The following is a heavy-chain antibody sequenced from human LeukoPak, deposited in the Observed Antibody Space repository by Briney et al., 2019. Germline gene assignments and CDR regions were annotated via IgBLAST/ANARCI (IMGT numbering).Heavy chain of an antibody. CDR1: GGAISSSNYY. Sequence: SETLSLTCTVSGGAISSSNYYWGWIRQPPGKGLVWIVTIYYTGSTYDNPSLNSRDTISVDSSRNEFSLKLSSVTAADTAVYYWARLEGGYSWIDPWGQGTLVTVSS. V-gene: IGHV4-39*01. CDR2: IYYTGST. D-gene: IGHD1-1*01. J-gene: IGHJ5*02. CDR3: ARLEGGYSWIDP.